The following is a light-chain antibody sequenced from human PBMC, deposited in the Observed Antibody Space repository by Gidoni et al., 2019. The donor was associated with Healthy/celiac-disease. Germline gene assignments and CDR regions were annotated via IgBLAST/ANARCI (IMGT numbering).Light chain of an antibody. CDR3: QQYYSTPCS. V-gene: IGKV4-1*01. J-gene: IGKJ2*04. CDR2: WAS. Sequence: IVVTPSPHSPVVSLGERATINCKSSQSVLYSSNNKNYLAWYQQKPGQPPKLLIYWASTRESGVPDRFSGSGSGTDFTLTISSLQAEDVAVYYCQQYYSTPCSFGQGTKLEIK. CDR1: QSVLYSSNNKNY.